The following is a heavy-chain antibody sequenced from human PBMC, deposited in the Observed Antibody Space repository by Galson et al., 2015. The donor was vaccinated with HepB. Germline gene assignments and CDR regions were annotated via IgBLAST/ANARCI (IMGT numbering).Heavy chain of an antibody. V-gene: IGHV3-74*01. J-gene: IGHJ3*02. CDR1: GFRFSNYW. CDR2: IDSHGTDA. CDR3: ARGGYDHGFDI. D-gene: IGHD2-15*01. Sequence: SLRLSCAASGFRFSNYWMHWVRQVPGKGLVWVSRIDSHGTDAIYADSVKGRFTISRDNTNNTLYLQMNSLRAEDTALYYCARGGYDHGFDIWGQGTMVTVSS.